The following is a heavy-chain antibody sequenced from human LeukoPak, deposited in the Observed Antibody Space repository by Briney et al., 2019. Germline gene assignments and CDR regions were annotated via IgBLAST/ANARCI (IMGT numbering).Heavy chain of an antibody. CDR1: GFTFSSYA. V-gene: IGHV3-23*01. D-gene: IGHD6-13*01. CDR3: AKAQLEVTEARVDY. CDR2: ITGSGATA. Sequence: GGSLRLSCAASGFTFSSYALSWVRQAPGKGLEWVSAITGSGATAYYADSVQGHFTISRDNSKNTLYLQLNNVRAEDTAVYFCAKAQLEVTEARVDYWGQGTLVTVSS. J-gene: IGHJ4*02.